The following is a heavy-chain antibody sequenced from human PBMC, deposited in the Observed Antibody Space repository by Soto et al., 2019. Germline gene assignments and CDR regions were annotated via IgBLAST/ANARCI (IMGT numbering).Heavy chain of an antibody. Sequence: GGSLRLSCAASGFTVSSNYMSWVRQAPGKGLEWVSVIYSGGSTYYADSVKGRFTISRDNSKNTLYLQMNSLRAEDTAVYYCARDGYNWNYVGAFDIWGQGTMVTVSS. CDR1: GFTVSSNY. J-gene: IGHJ3*02. CDR3: ARDGYNWNYVGAFDI. D-gene: IGHD1-7*01. CDR2: IYSGGST. V-gene: IGHV3-66*01.